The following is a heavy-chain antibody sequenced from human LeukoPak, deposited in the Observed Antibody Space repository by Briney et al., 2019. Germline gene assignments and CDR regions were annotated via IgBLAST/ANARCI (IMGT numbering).Heavy chain of an antibody. J-gene: IGHJ6*02. CDR2: INHSGST. CDR1: GGSFSGYY. D-gene: IGHD3-10*01. CDR3: ARVNGSGNLRRYYYGMDV. V-gene: IGHV4-34*01. Sequence: SETLSLTCAVYGGSFSGYYWSWIRQPPGKGLEWIGEINHSGSTNYNPSLKSRVTISIDTSKNQFSLKLSSVTAADMAVYYCARVNGSGNLRRYYYGMDVWGQGTTVTDSS.